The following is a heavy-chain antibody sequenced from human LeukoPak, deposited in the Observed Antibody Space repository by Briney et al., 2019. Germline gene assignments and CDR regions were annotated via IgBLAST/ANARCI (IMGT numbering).Heavy chain of an antibody. CDR2: IYYSGST. J-gene: IGHJ4*02. V-gene: IGHV4-39*07. D-gene: IGHD3-22*01. CDR3: ARVAYYDSSGYSYPRFDY. Sequence: SETLSLTCTVSGDSISSSSYYWGWIHQPPGKGLEWIGSIYYSGSTYYNPSLKSRVTISVDTSKNQFSLKLSSVTAADTAVYYCARVAYYDSSGYSYPRFDYWGQGTLVTVSS. CDR1: GDSISSSSYY.